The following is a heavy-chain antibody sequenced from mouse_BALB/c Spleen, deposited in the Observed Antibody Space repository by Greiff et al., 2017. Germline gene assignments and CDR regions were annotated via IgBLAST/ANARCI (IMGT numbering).Heavy chain of an antibody. J-gene: IGHJ1*01. CDR1: GFTFSSYA. CDR2: ISSGGST. D-gene: IGHD1-1*01. Sequence: EVQLVESGGGLVKPGGSLKLSCAASGFTFSSYAMSWVRQTPEKRLEWVASISSGGSTYYPDSVKGRFTISRDNARNILYLQMSSLRSEDTAMYYCARDPFYYYGSSPYFDVWGAGTTVTVSS. CDR3: ARDPFYYYGSSPYFDV. V-gene: IGHV5-6-5*01.